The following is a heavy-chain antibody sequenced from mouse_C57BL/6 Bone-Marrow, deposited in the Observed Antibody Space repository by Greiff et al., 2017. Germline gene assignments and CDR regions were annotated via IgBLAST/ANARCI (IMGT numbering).Heavy chain of an antibody. Sequence: QVQLQQSGAELARPGASVKLSCKASGYTFTSYGISWVKQRTGQGLEWIGEIHPRSGNTYYNEKFKGKATLTADKSSSTAYMELRSLTSEDSAVYFCAREVYYYGSSPYYYAMDYWGQGTSVTVSS. V-gene: IGHV1-81*01. CDR2: IHPRSGNT. J-gene: IGHJ4*01. CDR3: AREVYYYGSSPYYYAMDY. D-gene: IGHD1-1*01. CDR1: GYTFTSYG.